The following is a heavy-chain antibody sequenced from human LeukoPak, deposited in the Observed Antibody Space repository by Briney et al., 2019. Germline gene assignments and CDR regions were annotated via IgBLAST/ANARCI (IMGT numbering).Heavy chain of an antibody. Sequence: PSETLSLTCTVSGGSVSGYFWSWIRQPPGKGLEWIGYISYSESTNFNPSLKSRVTISLDTSKNQFSLKLSSVTAADTAVYYCAREEAWVIDNWGRGTLVTVSS. J-gene: IGHJ4*02. CDR1: GGSVSGYF. V-gene: IGHV4-59*02. CDR2: ISYSEST. CDR3: AREEAWVIDN. D-gene: IGHD4-23*01.